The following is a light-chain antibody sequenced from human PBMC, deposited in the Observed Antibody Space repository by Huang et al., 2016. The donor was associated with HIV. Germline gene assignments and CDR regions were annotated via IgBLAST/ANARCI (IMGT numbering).Light chain of an antibody. CDR3: QQYNKWPRT. V-gene: IGKV3-15*01. CDR1: QGVSSN. J-gene: IGKJ2*01. CDR2: GAS. Sequence: EMVMTQSPDTLVVSPGERATLSCRAGQGVSSNVAWYQQKPGQAPRLLIHGASTRVSGIPARFSGSGSETDFTLTIRSLQSEDSAVYYCQQYNKWPRTFGQGTKLEIK.